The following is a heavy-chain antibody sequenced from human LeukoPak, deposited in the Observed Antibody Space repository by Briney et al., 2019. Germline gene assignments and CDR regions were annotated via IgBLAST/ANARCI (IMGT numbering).Heavy chain of an antibody. CDR2: VYSGDRT. J-gene: IGHJ4*02. V-gene: IGHV3-66*01. Sequence: GGSLRLSCAASGFTVNSNYMSWVRQAPGKGLEWVSIVYSGDRTYYADSVKGRFTISRDDSTNTLYLLMNSLRAEDTAVYYCARGYLIDYWGQGTLVTVSS. CDR1: GFTVNSNY. CDR3: ARGYLIDY. D-gene: IGHD1-26*01.